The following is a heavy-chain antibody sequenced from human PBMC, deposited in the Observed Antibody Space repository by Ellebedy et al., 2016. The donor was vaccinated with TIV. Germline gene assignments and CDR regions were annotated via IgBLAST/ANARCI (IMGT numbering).Heavy chain of an antibody. CDR1: GFDFGSYS. CDR3: ATEEEVTRIAFEF. Sequence: GESLKISCVASGFDFGSYSMNWVRQAPGKGLEWVSYISSTSSRMFYAGSVEGRFTISRDNAKRSLHLQMSSLRDEDTAVYYCATEEEVTRIAFEFWGQGALVTVSS. J-gene: IGHJ4*02. CDR2: ISSTSSRM. V-gene: IGHV3-48*02. D-gene: IGHD4-17*01.